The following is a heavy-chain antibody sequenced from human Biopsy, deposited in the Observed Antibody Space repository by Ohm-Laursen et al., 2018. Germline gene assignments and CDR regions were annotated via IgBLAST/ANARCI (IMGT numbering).Heavy chain of an antibody. J-gene: IGHJ4*02. CDR3: ARDSPSYADYPLDS. Sequence: GTLSLTCPVYNVSFSSFYWSWIRQPPGKGLEWIWEISHTGSTNYNPSLKSRVTMSLDTSESRFSLELASVTAADTAVYYCARDSPSYADYPLDSWGPGILVTVS. V-gene: IGHV4-34*01. D-gene: IGHD4-17*01. CDR1: NVSFSSFY. CDR2: ISHTGST.